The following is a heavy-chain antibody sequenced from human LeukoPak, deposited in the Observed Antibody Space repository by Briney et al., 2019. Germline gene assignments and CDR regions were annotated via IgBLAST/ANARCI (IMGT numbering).Heavy chain of an antibody. CDR2: ISSSSSSI. J-gene: IGHJ4*02. CDR3: ARARLTVSDGFDY. CDR1: GFTFSSYS. V-gene: IGHV3-48*02. D-gene: IGHD6-19*01. Sequence: RGSLRLSCAASGFTFSSYSMNWVRQAPGKGLEWVSYISSSSSSIYYADSVKGRFTISRDNAKKSLYLQMNSLRDEDTAVYYCARARLTVSDGFDYWGQGTLVTVSS.